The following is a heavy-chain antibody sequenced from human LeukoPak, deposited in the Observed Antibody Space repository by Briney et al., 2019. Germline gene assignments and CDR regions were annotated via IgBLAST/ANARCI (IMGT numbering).Heavy chain of an antibody. D-gene: IGHD1-26*01. CDR3: ARSSLHVGRRHAFDI. CDR1: GYTFTSYG. V-gene: IGHV1-18*01. Sequence: GASVKVSCKASGYTFTSYGISWVRQAPGQGLEWMGWISAYNGNTNYAQKLQGRVTMTTDTSTSTAYMGLRSLRSDDTAVYYCARSSLHVGRRHAFDIWGQGTMVTVSS. J-gene: IGHJ3*02. CDR2: ISAYNGNT.